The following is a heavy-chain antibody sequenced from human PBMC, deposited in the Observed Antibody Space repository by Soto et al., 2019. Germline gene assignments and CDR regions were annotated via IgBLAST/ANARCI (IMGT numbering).Heavy chain of an antibody. J-gene: IGHJ5*02. CDR2: RYPGDSDG. CDR1: GYSFTNYW. Sequence: GESLKSSCKGSGYSFTNYWIGWFRQMPGKGREWMGSRYPGDSDGRYSPSFQGQVTMSVEKSISTAYLQWSSLKASYTAMYYCASGSAYYPSVLGCFGPWGQGTLVTVSS. V-gene: IGHV5-51*01. D-gene: IGHD3-10*01. CDR3: ASGSAYYPSVLGCFGP.